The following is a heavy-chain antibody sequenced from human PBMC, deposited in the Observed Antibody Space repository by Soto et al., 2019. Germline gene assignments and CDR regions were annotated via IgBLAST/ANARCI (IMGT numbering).Heavy chain of an antibody. CDR2: INPQTGGT. CDR1: GCTFTGYY. Sequence: ASVKVSCKASGCTFTGYYIHWVREAPGQGLEWMGWINPQTGGTSYGQKFQGRVTLSRDTSINTAYLELSRLRFDDAAVYFCARERYQVISDGMDVWGQGTTVTV. J-gene: IGHJ6*02. V-gene: IGHV1-2*02. CDR3: ARERYQVISDGMDV. D-gene: IGHD2-2*01.